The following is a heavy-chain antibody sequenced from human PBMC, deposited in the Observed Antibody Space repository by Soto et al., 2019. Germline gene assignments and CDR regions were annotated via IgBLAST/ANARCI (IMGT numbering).Heavy chain of an antibody. CDR3: AKDPNYAPYYFDY. CDR2: ISGSGGRT. Sequence: GGSLRLSCAASGFTFSNYAMSWVRQAPGKGLEWVSAISGSGGRTFYADSVEGRFTISRDNSKNTLYLQMNSPRADDTAVYYCAKDPNYAPYYFDYWGQGTLVTVSS. D-gene: IGHD1-7*01. V-gene: IGHV3-23*01. J-gene: IGHJ4*02. CDR1: GFTFSNYA.